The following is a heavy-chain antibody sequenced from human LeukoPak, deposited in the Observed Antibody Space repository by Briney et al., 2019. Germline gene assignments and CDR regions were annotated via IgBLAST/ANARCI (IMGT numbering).Heavy chain of an antibody. CDR2: ISYDGTNT. CDR3: ARGATVTPPPDY. Sequence: GGSLRLSCAASGFTFSSYGMHWVRQVPGKGLEWVAVISYDGTNTYYADSVKGRFTISRDNSKNTLSLQMSSLRTEDTGVYYCARGATVTPPPDYWGQGTLVTVSS. CDR1: GFTFSSYG. J-gene: IGHJ4*02. D-gene: IGHD4-17*01. V-gene: IGHV3-30*03.